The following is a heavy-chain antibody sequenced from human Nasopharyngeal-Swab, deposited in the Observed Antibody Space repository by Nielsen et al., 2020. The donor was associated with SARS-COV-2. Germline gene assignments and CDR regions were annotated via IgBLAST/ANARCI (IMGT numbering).Heavy chain of an antibody. CDR1: GGSISSGGYY. V-gene: IGHV4-31*03. Sequence: SETLSLTCPVSGGSISSGGYYWIWIRQHPGKGLEWIGCIYYSGSTYYNSSLKSRVTISVDTSKNQFSLMLSSVTAADTAVYYCARAGDFWSGWSANYYMDVWGKGTTVTVSS. J-gene: IGHJ6*03. D-gene: IGHD3-3*01. CDR3: ARAGDFWSGWSANYYMDV. CDR2: IYYSGST.